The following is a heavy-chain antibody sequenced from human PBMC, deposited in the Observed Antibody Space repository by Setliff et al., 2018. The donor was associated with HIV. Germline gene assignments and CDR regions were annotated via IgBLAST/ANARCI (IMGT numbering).Heavy chain of an antibody. V-gene: IGHV4-30-4*08. D-gene: IGHD1-1*01. Sequence: KSSETLSLTCTVSDASITADTFYWNWHRQPPGKGPEWIGYIHNSGTTHYNPAVESRLIISTYRSNNPFSLNLASVTAADTPAPYCARSNLEPSSTLFDPWGPGTLVTVSS. CDR1: DASITADTFY. CDR3: ARSNLEPSSTLFDP. CDR2: IHNSGTT. J-gene: IGHJ5*02.